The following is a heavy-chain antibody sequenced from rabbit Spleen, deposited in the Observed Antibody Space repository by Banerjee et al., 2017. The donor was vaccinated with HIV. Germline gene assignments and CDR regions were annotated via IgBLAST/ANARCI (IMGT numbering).Heavy chain of an antibody. J-gene: IGHJ4*01. CDR2: IDPVFGIT. CDR3: VREVAVKFNL. V-gene: IGHV1S7*01. D-gene: IGHD4-1*01. CDR1: GFTLSSYY. Sequence: HLKESGGGLVQPGGSLKLSCKASGFTLSSYYMNWVRQAPGKGLEWIGYIDPVFGITNYANSVKGRFTISRDNTQNTLYLQLNSLTAADTATYFCVREVAVKFNLWGPGTLVTVS.